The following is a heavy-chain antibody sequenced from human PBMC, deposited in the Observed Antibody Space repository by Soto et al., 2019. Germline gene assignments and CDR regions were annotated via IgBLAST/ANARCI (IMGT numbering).Heavy chain of an antibody. Sequence: EVQLVESGGGLVQPGGSLRLSCAASGFTVSSNYMSWVRQAPGKGLEWVSVIYSGGSTYYADSVKGRFTISRDNSKNTLHLQMNSLRAEDTAVYYCAREVRNVVVVAATHYYYYMDVWGKGTTVTVSS. CDR1: GFTVSSNY. D-gene: IGHD2-15*01. CDR3: AREVRNVVVVAATHYYYYMDV. V-gene: IGHV3-66*01. J-gene: IGHJ6*03. CDR2: IYSGGST.